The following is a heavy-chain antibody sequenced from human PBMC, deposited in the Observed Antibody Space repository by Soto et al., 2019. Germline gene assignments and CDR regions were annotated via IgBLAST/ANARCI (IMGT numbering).Heavy chain of an antibody. CDR1: GGSISSSSYY. CDR3: XAAXGXYYYYYYYMDV. V-gene: IGHV4-39*01. J-gene: IGHJ6*03. CDR2: IYYSGST. D-gene: IGHD6-13*01. Sequence: SETLSLTCTVSGGSISSSSYYWGWIRQPPGKGLEWIGSIYYSGSTYYNPSLKSRVTISVDTSKNQFSLKLSSVTAADTAVYYXXAAXGXYYYYYYYMDVWGKGTTVTVSS.